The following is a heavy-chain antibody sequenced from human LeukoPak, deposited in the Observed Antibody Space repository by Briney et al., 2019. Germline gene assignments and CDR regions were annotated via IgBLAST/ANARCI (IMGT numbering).Heavy chain of an antibody. V-gene: IGHV4-4*07. J-gene: IGHJ6*02. CDR2: IYTSGST. D-gene: IGHD1-14*01. Sequence: SGTLSLTCTVSGGSFSNYYWSWIRQPAGKGLEWIGRIYTSGSTNYNPSVKSRVTMSVDTSNNQFSLKLTSVTAADTAVYYCARQPPQYYGMDVWGQGTTVTVSS. CDR1: GGSFSNYY. CDR3: ARQPPQYYGMDV.